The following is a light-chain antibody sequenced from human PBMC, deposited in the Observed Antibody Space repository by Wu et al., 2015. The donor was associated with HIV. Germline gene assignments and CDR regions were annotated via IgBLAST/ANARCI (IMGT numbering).Light chain of an antibody. Sequence: EIVMTQSPATLSVSPGERATLSCRASQSVSSSYLAWYQQKPGQAPRLLIYGASTRATGIPDRFSGSGSGTDFTLTISRLEPEDFAVYYCQQYGSPYTFGQGTKLEIK. CDR2: GAS. V-gene: IGKV3-20*01. J-gene: IGKJ2*01. CDR1: QSVSSSY. CDR3: QQYGSPYT.